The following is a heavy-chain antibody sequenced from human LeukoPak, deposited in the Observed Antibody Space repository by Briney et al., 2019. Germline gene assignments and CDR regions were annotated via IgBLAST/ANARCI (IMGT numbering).Heavy chain of an antibody. V-gene: IGHV3-21*01. CDR3: ARAVAVGYYYYMDV. J-gene: IGHJ6*03. Sequence: GGSLRLSCAASGFTFSRYSMNWVRQAPGKGLEWVSSISSTSIYIYYADSVKGRFTISRDNAKNSLYLQMNSLRAEDTAVYYCARAVAVGYYYYMDVWGKGTTVTVSS. CDR1: GFTFSRYS. CDR2: ISSTSIYI. D-gene: IGHD6-19*01.